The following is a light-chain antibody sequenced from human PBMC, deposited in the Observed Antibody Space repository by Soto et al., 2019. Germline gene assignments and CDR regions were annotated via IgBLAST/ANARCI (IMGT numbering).Light chain of an antibody. CDR3: KSYAGSNTYV. J-gene: IGLJ1*01. Sequence: QSALTQPPSASGSPGQSVTLSFTGTKNDIAVYDFVSWYQHHPGKAPRLIIYEVVQRPSGVPDRFSGSKSGNTASLTVYGLQAADAADYFCKSYAGSNTYVFGSGTQLTVL. CDR2: EVV. CDR1: KNDIAVYDF. V-gene: IGLV2-8*01.